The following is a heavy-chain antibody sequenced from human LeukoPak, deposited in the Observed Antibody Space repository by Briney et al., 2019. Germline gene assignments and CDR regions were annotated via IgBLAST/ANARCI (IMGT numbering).Heavy chain of an antibody. CDR3: AKSWSQQQPRNYYMDV. D-gene: IGHD6-13*01. V-gene: IGHV3-30*04. CDR1: GFTFSSYA. Sequence: GALRLSCAASGFTFSSYAMHWVRQAPGKGLEWVAFISYVGTNKNYTDSVEGRFTISRDNSKNTLYLQMNSLRAEDTAVYYCAKSWSQQQPRNYYMDVWGKGTTVTVSS. CDR2: ISYVGTNK. J-gene: IGHJ6*03.